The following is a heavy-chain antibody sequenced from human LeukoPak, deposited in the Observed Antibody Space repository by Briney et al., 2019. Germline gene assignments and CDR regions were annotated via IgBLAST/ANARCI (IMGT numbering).Heavy chain of an antibody. J-gene: IGHJ4*02. V-gene: IGHV4-39*01. CDR2: IYYTGTT. CDR3: ASHRNMSPARGLEY. CDR1: GVSISSSSYY. D-gene: IGHD2/OR15-2a*01. Sequence: SETLSLTCTVSGVSISSSSYYWGWIRQPPGKGLEWIGSIYYTGTTYYNPSLKSRVTISVDTSKNQFSLKLSSVTAADTAVYYCASHRNMSPARGLEYWGQGTLVTVSS.